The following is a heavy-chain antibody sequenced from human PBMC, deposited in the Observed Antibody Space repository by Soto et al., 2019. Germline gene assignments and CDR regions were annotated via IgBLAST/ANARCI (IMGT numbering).Heavy chain of an antibody. CDR3: ARIYDESSY. CDR1: GGSFSRFA. CDR2: IIPIFGTA. Sequence: QVQLVQSGAEVKKPGSSLKVSCKASGGSFSRFAISWVRQAPGKGLEWMGGIIPIFGTANYAQKFQGRVTITADESTNTAYMELRSLRYGDTAVYYCARIYDESSYWGQGTLVTVSS. V-gene: IGHV1-69*12. D-gene: IGHD3-22*01. J-gene: IGHJ4*02.